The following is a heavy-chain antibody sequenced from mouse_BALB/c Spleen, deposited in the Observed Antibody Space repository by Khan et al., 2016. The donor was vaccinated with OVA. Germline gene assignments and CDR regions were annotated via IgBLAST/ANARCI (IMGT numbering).Heavy chain of an antibody. CDR1: GYTFTSYT. CDR3: ARKRTRASY. J-gene: IGHJ2*01. Sequence: VQLQESGAELVKPGASVKMSCKASGYTFTSYTMHWVKQRPGQGLEWIGYINPSSGYTKYNQKFKDKATLPADKSSSTAYMQLSSLTAEDSAVHYCARKRTRASYWGQGTTLTVSS. CDR2: INPSSGYT. V-gene: IGHV1-4*01.